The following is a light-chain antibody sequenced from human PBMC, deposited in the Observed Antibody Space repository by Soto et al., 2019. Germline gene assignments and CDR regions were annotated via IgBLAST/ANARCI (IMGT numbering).Light chain of an antibody. Sequence: DIQMTQSPSSLSASVGDRVSITCRASQNIRKYLSCYQQKPGKSPKLLIYGSSSLQSGVSSRFRGSGSGTDFSLTISDLQPEDFATYYCQQSFSTPSTWTFGQGTKVDIK. V-gene: IGKV1-39*01. CDR3: QQSFSTPSTWT. CDR2: GSS. CDR1: QNIRKY. J-gene: IGKJ1*01.